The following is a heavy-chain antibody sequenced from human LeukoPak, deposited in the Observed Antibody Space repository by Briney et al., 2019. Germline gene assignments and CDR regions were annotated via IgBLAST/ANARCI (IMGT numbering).Heavy chain of an antibody. CDR2: FNHSGST. CDR1: GGFLSVYY. V-gene: IGHV4-34*01. J-gene: IGHJ4*02. D-gene: IGHD6-19*01. CDR3: AKCGGLAVAGTSCDY. Sequence: SETLSLTCAVYGGFLSVYYWSWIRQPPGKGLEWIGEFNHSGSTNYHSSLKSRVTISLETSKNQSTLKLRSVTAADTAVYYWAKCGGLAVAGTSCDYWGQGTLVTVSS.